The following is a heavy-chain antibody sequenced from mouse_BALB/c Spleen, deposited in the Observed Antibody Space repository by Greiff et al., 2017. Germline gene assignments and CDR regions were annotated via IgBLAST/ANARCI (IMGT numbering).Heavy chain of an antibody. CDR2: ISYSGST. D-gene: IGHD5-1*01. V-gene: IGHV3-2*02. CDR1: GYSITSDYA. Sequence: EVKLQESGPGLVKPSQSLSLTCTVTGYSITSDYAWNWIRQFPGNKLEWMGYISYSGSTSYNPSLKSRISITRDTSKNQFFLQLNSVTTEDTATYYCADLRGWFAYWGQGTLVTVSA. J-gene: IGHJ3*01. CDR3: ADLRGWFAY.